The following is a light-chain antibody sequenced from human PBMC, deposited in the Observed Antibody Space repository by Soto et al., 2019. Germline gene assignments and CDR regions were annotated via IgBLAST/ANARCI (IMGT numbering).Light chain of an antibody. J-gene: IGLJ1*01. Sequence: QSALTQPPSVSGSPGQSVTISCTGTSTDFVSYNRVSWYQQPPGTAPKLIIYEASNRPSGVPDRFSGSKSGNTASLTISGLQAADEADYYCGSWDSSLSAYVFGTGTKVTVL. CDR3: GSWDSSLSAYV. CDR2: EAS. CDR1: STDFVSYNR. V-gene: IGLV2-18*02.